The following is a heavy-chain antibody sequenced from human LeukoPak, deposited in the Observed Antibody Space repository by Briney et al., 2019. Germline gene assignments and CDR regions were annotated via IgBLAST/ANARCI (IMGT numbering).Heavy chain of an antibody. CDR3: ASSIAVAAPTAY. V-gene: IGHV1-2*02. J-gene: IGHJ4*02. Sequence: ASVKVSCKASGYTFTGYYMHWVRQAPGQGLEWMGWINPNSGGTNYAQKFQGRDTMTRDTSISTAYMELSRLRSDDTAVYYCASSIAVAAPTAYWGQGTLVTVSS. CDR1: GYTFTGYY. CDR2: INPNSGGT. D-gene: IGHD6-19*01.